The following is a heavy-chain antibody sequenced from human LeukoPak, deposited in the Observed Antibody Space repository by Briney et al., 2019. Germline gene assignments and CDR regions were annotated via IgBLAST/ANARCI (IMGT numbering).Heavy chain of an antibody. CDR3: ARDQVDYGDYYYYYGMDV. D-gene: IGHD4-17*01. CDR2: IKQDGSEK. V-gene: IGHV3-7*01. CDR1: GFTFSSSW. J-gene: IGHJ6*02. Sequence: GGSLRLSCAASGFTFSSSWMSWVRQAPGKGLEWVANIKQDGSEKYYVDSVKGRFTISRDNSKNTLYLQMNSLRAEDTAVYYCARDQVDYGDYYYYYGMDVWGQGTTVTVSS.